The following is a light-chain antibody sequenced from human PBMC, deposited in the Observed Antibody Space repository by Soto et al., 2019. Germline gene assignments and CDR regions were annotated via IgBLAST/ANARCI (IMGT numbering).Light chain of an antibody. CDR1: QTISDY. V-gene: IGKV1-39*01. Sequence: DIQMTQSPPSLSASVGDRVTITCRASQTISDYLHWYQQKPGKAPTLLIYGSSSLQTGVPPRFSGSGSGTEFTLTISSLQPEDFGTYYCQQTYDSPVSFGGGTKVDLK. CDR3: QQTYDSPVS. J-gene: IGKJ4*01. CDR2: GSS.